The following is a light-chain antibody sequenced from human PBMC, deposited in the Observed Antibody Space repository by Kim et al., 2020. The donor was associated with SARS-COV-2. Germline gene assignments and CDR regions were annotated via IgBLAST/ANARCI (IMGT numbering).Light chain of an antibody. CDR1: TSVGSSL. V-gene: IGKV3-20*01. J-gene: IGKJ2*03. Sequence: GERAPRSCRASTSVGSSLLAWYQQKPGQAPRLLIYEAFKRVAGIPDRFSGSGSGTDFTLTISRPEPEDFAMYYCQQYGSSPYSFGQGTKLEI. CDR2: EAF. CDR3: QQYGSSPYS.